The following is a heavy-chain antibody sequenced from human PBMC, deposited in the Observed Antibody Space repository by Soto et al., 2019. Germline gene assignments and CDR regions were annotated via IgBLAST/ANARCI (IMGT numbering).Heavy chain of an antibody. V-gene: IGHV4-39*07. CDR1: GGSISSSSYY. J-gene: IGHJ3*01. Sequence: SETLSLTCTVSGGSISSSSYYWGWIRQPPGKGLEWIGSIYYSGSTYYNPYLKSRVTISVDTSKNQFSLKLSSVTAAGTAVYYCAREPQLGYDIFTGYYDAFYLWGQGTMVTVSS. CDR2: IYYSGST. D-gene: IGHD3-9*01. CDR3: AREPQLGYDIFTGYYDAFYL.